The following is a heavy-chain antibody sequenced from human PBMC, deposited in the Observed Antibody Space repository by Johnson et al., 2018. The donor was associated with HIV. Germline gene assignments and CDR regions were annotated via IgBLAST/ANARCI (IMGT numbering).Heavy chain of an antibody. CDR1: GFTFSNAW. CDR3: ARVRGWLQHDAFDI. J-gene: IGHJ3*02. V-gene: IGHV3-15*01. D-gene: IGHD5-24*01. Sequence: VQLVESGGGLVNPGGSLTLSCAASGFTFSNAWMSWVRQAPGKGLEWVGQIKSRTDGGTTDYGAPVKGRFTISRNDSENTLRLQMNSLKNEDTALYYCARVRGWLQHDAFDIWGQGTMVTVSS. CDR2: IKSRTDGGTT.